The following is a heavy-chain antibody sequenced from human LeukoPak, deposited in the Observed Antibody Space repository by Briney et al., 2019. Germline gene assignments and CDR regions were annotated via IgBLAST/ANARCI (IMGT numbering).Heavy chain of an antibody. D-gene: IGHD6-19*01. CDR1: GGSISSYY. Sequence: SETLSLTCTVSGGSISSYYWSWIRQPPGKGLEWIGYIYYSGSTNYNPSLKSRVTISVDTPKNQFSLKLSSVTAADTAVYYCARFRTAVAVYYYYYGMDVWGQGTTVTVSS. CDR2: IYYSGST. J-gene: IGHJ6*02. CDR3: ARFRTAVAVYYYYYGMDV. V-gene: IGHV4-59*01.